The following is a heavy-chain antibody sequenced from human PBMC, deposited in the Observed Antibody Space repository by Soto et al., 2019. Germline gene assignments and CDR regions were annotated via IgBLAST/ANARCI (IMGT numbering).Heavy chain of an antibody. CDR1: GGTFSSYT. J-gene: IGHJ6*02. Sequence: QVQLVQSGAEVKKPGSSVKVSCKASGGTFSSYTISWVRQAPGQGLEWMGRIIPILGIANYAQKFQGRVTITADKSTSTAYMELSSLRSEGTAVYYCARALYYYDSSGYYYYYYYGMDVWGQGTTVTVSS. D-gene: IGHD3-22*01. CDR3: ARALYYYDSSGYYYYYYYGMDV. CDR2: IIPILGIA. V-gene: IGHV1-69*02.